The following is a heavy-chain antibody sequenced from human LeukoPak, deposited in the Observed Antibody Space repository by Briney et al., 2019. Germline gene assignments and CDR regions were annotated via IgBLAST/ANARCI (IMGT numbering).Heavy chain of an antibody. D-gene: IGHD3-3*01. V-gene: IGHV3-11*01. CDR2: IIASGGSA. Sequence: PGGSLRLSCAASGFTFSDYYMSWIRQAPGKGLECVSYIIASGGSAYYADSVRGRFTISRDNSKNTLYLQMDDLRAEDSAVYYCATHILFWSGLFDSWGQGALVSVSS. CDR1: GFTFSDYY. CDR3: ATHILFWSGLFDS. J-gene: IGHJ4*02.